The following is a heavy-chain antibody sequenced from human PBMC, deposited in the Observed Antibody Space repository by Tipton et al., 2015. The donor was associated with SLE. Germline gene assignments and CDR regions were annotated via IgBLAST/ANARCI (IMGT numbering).Heavy chain of an antibody. J-gene: IGHJ4*02. CDR2: ISYDGSNK. CDR1: GFTFSSYS. Sequence: RSLRLSCAASGFTFSSYSMNWVRQAPGKGLEWVAVISYDGSNKYYADSVKGRFTISRDNSKNTLYLQMNSLRAEDTAVYYCAREGAVAGVFDYWGQGTLVTVSS. D-gene: IGHD6-19*01. CDR3: AREGAVAGVFDY. V-gene: IGHV3-30*03.